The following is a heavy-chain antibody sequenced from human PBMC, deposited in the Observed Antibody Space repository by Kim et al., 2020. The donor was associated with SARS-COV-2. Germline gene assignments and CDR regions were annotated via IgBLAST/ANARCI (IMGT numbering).Heavy chain of an antibody. D-gene: IGHD1-26*01. V-gene: IGHV4-59*01. CDR3: ARERSSGSFNY. Sequence: SETLSLTCTVSGGSISSYYWHWIRQPPGKGLEWIGYIYYSGSTNYNPSLKSRVTILVDTSKNQFSLKLNSVTAADTAIYYCARERSSGSFNYCGQGTLVTVSS. CDR2: IYYSGST. J-gene: IGHJ4*02. CDR1: GGSISSYY.